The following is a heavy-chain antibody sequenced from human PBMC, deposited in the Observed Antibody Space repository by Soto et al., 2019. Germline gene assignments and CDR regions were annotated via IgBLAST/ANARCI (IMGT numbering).Heavy chain of an antibody. CDR3: ARGANYAYVSYYFDY. CDR1: GYTFTAYQ. CDR2: IHPNSGGT. J-gene: IGHJ4*02. V-gene: IGHV1-2*02. D-gene: IGHD2-21*01. Sequence: ASVKVSCKVSGYTFTAYQMHWVRQAPGQGLEWLGWIHPNSGGTNYAQKFQGRVTMTRDTSISTAYMEVSRLRSDDTAVYFCARGANYAYVSYYFDYWGQGALVTAPQ.